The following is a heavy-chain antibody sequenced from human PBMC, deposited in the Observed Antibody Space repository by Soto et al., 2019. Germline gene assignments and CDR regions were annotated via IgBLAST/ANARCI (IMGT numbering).Heavy chain of an antibody. CDR2: VFHKGIT. CDR3: AGDAAVPGEADRFDY. V-gene: IGHV4-4*02. Sequence: SETLSLTCSVSGDSIKSNFWWSWVRQSPGKALEWIGEVFHKGITNYNPSLWGRVTMSVDKANNQFSLMLTSVTAADTGIYYWAGDAAVPGEADRFDYWGQGILVTVSS. CDR1: GDSIKSNFW. J-gene: IGHJ4*02. D-gene: IGHD6-19*01.